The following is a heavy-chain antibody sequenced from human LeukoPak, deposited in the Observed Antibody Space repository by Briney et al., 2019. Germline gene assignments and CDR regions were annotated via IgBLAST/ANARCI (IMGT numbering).Heavy chain of an antibody. Sequence: SETLSLTCTVSGGSISSYYWSWIRQPPGKGLEWIGYIYTSGSTNYSPSLKSRVTISVDTSKNQFSLKLSSVTAADTAVYYCARSSSTSPPAYWGQGTLVTVSS. CDR2: IYTSGST. CDR3: ARSSSTSPPAY. CDR1: GGSISSYY. V-gene: IGHV4-4*09. J-gene: IGHJ4*02. D-gene: IGHD2-2*01.